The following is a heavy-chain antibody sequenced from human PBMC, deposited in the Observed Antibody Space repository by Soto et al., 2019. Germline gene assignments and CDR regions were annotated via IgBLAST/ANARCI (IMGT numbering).Heavy chain of an antibody. CDR1: GYTFTLFG. CDR2: ISPYNGDT. CDR3: ARGGQYRYFDY. V-gene: IGHV1-18*01. Sequence: QVQLVQSGAEVKKPGASVKVSCTTSGYTFTLFGITWVRQAPGQGLERMGWISPYNGDTKYAEKLEGRVTFTTDTSTDTAYMELTSLTSDDTAEYYCARGGQYRYFDYWGQGTLVTVSS. J-gene: IGHJ4*02. D-gene: IGHD2-2*02.